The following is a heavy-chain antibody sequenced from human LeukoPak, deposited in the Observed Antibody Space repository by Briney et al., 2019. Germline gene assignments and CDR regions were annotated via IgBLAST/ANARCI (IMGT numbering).Heavy chain of an antibody. Sequence: GGSLRLSCAASGFSFSPYSMNWLRQAPGKGLEWVSYIDSSSGTIYYADSVRGRFTISGDNAKNSLYLQMNSLRAEDTAVYYCASQLDFDYWGQGTLVTVSS. J-gene: IGHJ4*02. CDR3: ASQLDFDY. CDR1: GFSFSPYS. V-gene: IGHV3-48*01. D-gene: IGHD1-1*01. CDR2: IDSSSGTI.